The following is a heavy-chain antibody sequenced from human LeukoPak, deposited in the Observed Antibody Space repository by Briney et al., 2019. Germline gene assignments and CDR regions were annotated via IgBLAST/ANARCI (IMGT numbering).Heavy chain of an antibody. Sequence: ASVKVSCKASGYTFTGYYMHWVRQAPGQGLEWMGWINPNSGGTNYAQKFQGWVTMTRDMSISTAYMELSRLRSDDTAVYYCARSIAVAGTEDYFDYWGQGTLVTVSS. CDR1: GYTFTGYY. CDR2: INPNSGGT. J-gene: IGHJ4*02. V-gene: IGHV1-2*04. D-gene: IGHD6-19*01. CDR3: ARSIAVAGTEDYFDY.